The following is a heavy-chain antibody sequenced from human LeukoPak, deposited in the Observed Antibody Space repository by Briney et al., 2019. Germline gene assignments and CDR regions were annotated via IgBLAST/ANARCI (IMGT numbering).Heavy chain of an antibody. CDR1: RFTFSSYV. Sequence: GSLRLSCAASRFTFSSYVMSWVRQAPGKGLEWVGFIRSKAYGGTTEYAASVKGRFTISRDDSKSIAYLQMNSLKTEDTAVYYCTRERRLYYYGMDVWGQGTTVTVSS. J-gene: IGHJ6*02. CDR2: IRSKAYGGTT. CDR3: TRERRLYYYGMDV. V-gene: IGHV3-49*04.